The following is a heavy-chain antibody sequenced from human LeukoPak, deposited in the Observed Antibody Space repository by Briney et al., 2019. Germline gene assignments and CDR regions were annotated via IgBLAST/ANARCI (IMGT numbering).Heavy chain of an antibody. V-gene: IGHV1-69*13. Sequence: SVKVSCKASGGTFSSYAISWVRQAPGQGLEWMGGIIPIFGTANYAQKFQGRVTITADESTSTAYMELSSLRSEDTAVYYCARTSSSWYQALDYWGQGTLVTVSS. D-gene: IGHD6-13*01. J-gene: IGHJ4*02. CDR3: ARTSSSWYQALDY. CDR2: IIPIFGTA. CDR1: GGTFSSYA.